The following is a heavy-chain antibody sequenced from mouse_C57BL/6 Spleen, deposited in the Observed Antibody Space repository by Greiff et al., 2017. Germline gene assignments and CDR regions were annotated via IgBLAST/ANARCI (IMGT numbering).Heavy chain of an antibody. CDR2: IDPSDSYT. CDR3: ARGHYFYAMDY. J-gene: IGHJ4*01. V-gene: IGHV1-69*01. D-gene: IGHD1-2*01. CDR1: GYTFTSYW. Sequence: QVQLQQPGAELVMPGASVKLSCKASGYTFTSYWMHWVKQRPGQGLEWIGEIDPSDSYTNYNQKFKGKSTLTVDKSSSTAYMQLSSLTSEDSAVYYCARGHYFYAMDYWGQGTSGTVSS.